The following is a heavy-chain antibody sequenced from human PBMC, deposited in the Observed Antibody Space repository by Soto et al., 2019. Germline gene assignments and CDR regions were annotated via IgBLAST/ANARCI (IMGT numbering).Heavy chain of an antibody. V-gene: IGHV3-30-3*01. J-gene: IGHJ6*02. CDR2: ISFDGNNQ. Sequence: QEQLVQSGGGVVQPGRSLRLSCEASGFTFSRNAMHWVRQAPGKGLEWVAVISFDGNNQYYTDSVKGRFTISRDNSKNTLDLQMNSLRRDDTAVYYCARDREYSGFYYGMDVWGQGTTVTVFS. CDR1: GFTFSRNA. D-gene: IGHD5-12*01. CDR3: ARDREYSGFYYGMDV.